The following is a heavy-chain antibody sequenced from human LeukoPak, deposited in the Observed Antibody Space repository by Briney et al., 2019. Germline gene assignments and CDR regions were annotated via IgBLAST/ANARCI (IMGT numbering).Heavy chain of an antibody. V-gene: IGHV4-61*01. CDR3: ARDFPSGAAFDY. CDR1: GGSVSSSSYY. Sequence: PSETLSLTCIVSGGSVSSSSYYWTWIRQPPGKGLEYIGYIYYSGSTNYNPSFKSRVTMSVDTSKNQFSLRLSSVTAADTAVYYCARDFPSGAAFDYWGQGTLVTVSS. CDR2: IYYSGST. J-gene: IGHJ4*02. D-gene: IGHD3-10*01.